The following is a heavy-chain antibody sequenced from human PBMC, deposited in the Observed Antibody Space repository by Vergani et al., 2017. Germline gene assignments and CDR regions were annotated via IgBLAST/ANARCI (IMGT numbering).Heavy chain of an antibody. Sequence: VQLVQSGAEVKKPGESLKISCKASGYSSTNYWIGWVRQMTGKGLEWMAIIYLLDSDTRYSPAFQGQVTISGDRSISTAYLQWSSLKASDTALYYCARRIGDGYAWGQGTLVTVSS. J-gene: IGHJ5*02. CDR3: ARRIGDGYA. CDR2: IYLLDSDT. CDR1: GYSSTNYW. D-gene: IGHD5-24*01. V-gene: IGHV5-51*01.